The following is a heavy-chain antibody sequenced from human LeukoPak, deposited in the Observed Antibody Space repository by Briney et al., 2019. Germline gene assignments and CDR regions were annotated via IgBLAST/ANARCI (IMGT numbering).Heavy chain of an antibody. CDR3: ATGQTGTGEFYFDY. D-gene: IGHD3-9*01. V-gene: IGHV1-24*01. Sequence: ASVKVSCKVSGYTLTELSMDWVRQAPGKGLEWMGGFDPEDGETIYAQKFQGRVTMTEDTSTDTAYMELTSLRSEDTAVYYCATGQTGTGEFYFDYWGQGTLVTVSS. J-gene: IGHJ4*02. CDR1: GYTLTELS. CDR2: FDPEDGET.